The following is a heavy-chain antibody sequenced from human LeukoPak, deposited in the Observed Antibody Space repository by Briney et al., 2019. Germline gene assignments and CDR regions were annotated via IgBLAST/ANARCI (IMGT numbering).Heavy chain of an antibody. CDR1: GFTLGDYG. D-gene: IGHD6-19*01. Sequence: GGSLRLSCAASGFTLGDYGMSWVRQAPGKGLEWVSGINWIGGSPGYADSVKGRFTISRDNAKTSLYLQMNSLSAEDTALYYCARRFGIAVAGPFDYWGQGTLVTVSS. J-gene: IGHJ4*02. V-gene: IGHV3-20*04. CDR3: ARRFGIAVAGPFDY. CDR2: INWIGGSP.